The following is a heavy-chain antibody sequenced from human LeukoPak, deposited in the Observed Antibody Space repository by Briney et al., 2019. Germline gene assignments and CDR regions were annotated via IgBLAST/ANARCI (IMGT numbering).Heavy chain of an antibody. Sequence: ASVKVSCKASGYSFTDYGLCWVRQAPGQGLEWMGWISTYNGNRKYAQNLQGRVSMTTDTSTSTAHMELRNLKSDDTAVYFCARDSSGEAADISDAFDIWGQGTKVTVSS. V-gene: IGHV1-18*01. CDR2: ISTYNGNR. J-gene: IGHJ3*02. D-gene: IGHD3-16*01. CDR3: ARDSSGEAADISDAFDI. CDR1: GYSFTDYG.